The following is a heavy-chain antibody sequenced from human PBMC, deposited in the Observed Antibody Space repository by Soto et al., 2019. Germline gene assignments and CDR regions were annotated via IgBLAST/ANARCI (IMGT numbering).Heavy chain of an antibody. D-gene: IGHD3-16*02. CDR3: TRSIGSGGVIGGFDY. J-gene: IGHJ4*02. V-gene: IGHV1-69*01. CDR1: GGTFNTYA. CDR2: IIPRFDTP. Sequence: QVQLVQSETEVKKPGSAVKVSCKASGGTFNTYAMNWVRQAPGQGLEWMGGIIPRFDTPRYAQKVQGRVTITVDESTTTAYMELSSLRSEDTAVYYCTRSIGSGGVIGGFDYWGQVTLVTVAS.